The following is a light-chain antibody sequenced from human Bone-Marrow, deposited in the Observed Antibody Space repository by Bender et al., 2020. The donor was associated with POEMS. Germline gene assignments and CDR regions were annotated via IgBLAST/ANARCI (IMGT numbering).Light chain of an antibody. Sequence: QSVVTQPPSLSEAPRQRVTISCSGSSSNIGNHGVNWYQQLPGEAPKLLIYYDDLLTPGVSDRFSASKSGTSASLAISELQSEDEADYYCAAWDDSLSAYVFGTGTKVTVL. CDR3: AAWDDSLSAYV. CDR1: SSNIGNHG. J-gene: IGLJ1*01. V-gene: IGLV1-36*01. CDR2: YDD.